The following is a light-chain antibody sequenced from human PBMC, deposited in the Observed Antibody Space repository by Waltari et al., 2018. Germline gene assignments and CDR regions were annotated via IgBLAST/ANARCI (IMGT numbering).Light chain of an antibody. V-gene: IGKV3-11*01. Sequence: EIVLTQSPGTLSLSLGASATLSCRASQSVDTYLAWYQKKPGQAPRLLIYDASTRATGIPARFSGSGSGTDFTLTISSLEPEDFAVYYCQQRSSWFTFGGGTKVEV. J-gene: IGKJ4*01. CDR1: QSVDTY. CDR3: QQRSSWFT. CDR2: DAS.